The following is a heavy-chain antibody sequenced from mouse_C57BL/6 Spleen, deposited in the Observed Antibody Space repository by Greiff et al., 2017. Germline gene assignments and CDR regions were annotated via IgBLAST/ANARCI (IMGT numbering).Heavy chain of an antibody. J-gene: IGHJ3*01. CDR3: AREYGYDGGFAY. V-gene: IGHV1-55*01. Sequence: VKLQQPGAELVKPGASVKMSCKASGYTFTSYWITWVKQRPGQGLEWIGDIYPGSGSTNYNEKFKSKATLTVDTSSSTAYMQLSSLTSEDSAVYYCAREYGYDGGFAYWGQGTLVTVSA. CDR2: IYPGSGST. D-gene: IGHD2-2*01. CDR1: GYTFTSYW.